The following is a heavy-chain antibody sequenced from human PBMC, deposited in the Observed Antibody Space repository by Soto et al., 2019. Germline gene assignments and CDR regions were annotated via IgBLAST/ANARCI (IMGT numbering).Heavy chain of an antibody. J-gene: IGHJ4*02. D-gene: IGHD3-16*01. CDR2: IYYAGTT. V-gene: IGHV4-59*08. CDR3: ARLGAYHQALDS. CDR1: NGSISPNY. Sequence: QVQLQESGPGLVKPSETLSLRCSVSNGSISPNYWTWIRQPPGKGLEWIGYIYYAGTTTYNPSLKSRVTILVNTSKNEVSLKLTSVTAADTAVYYCARLGAYHQALDSWGQGTLVTVSS.